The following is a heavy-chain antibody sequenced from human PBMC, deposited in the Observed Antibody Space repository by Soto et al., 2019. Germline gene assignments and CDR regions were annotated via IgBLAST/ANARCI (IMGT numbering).Heavy chain of an antibody. J-gene: IGHJ6*02. V-gene: IGHV1-2*04. CDR3: ARDRGYSYGYYYYYYYGMDV. Sequence: ASVKVSCKASGYTFTGYYMHWVRQAPGQGLEWMGWINPNSGGTNYAQKFQGWVTMTRDTSISTAYMELSRLRSDDTAVYYCARDRGYSYGYYYYYYYGMDVWGQGTTVTVS. D-gene: IGHD5-18*01. CDR2: INPNSGGT. CDR1: GYTFTGYY.